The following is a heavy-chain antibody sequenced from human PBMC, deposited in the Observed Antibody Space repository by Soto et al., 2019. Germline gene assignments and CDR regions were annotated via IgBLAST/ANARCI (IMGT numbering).Heavy chain of an antibody. J-gene: IGHJ6*02. CDR3: VRDYYYGMEA. CDR1: GFTFSAYY. Sequence: QEQLVESGGGLVRPGGSLRLSCAASGFTFSAYYMTWMRQAPGKGLEWVSYITSSSDYTNYAGSVKGRFTISRDNAKNSLYLQMNSLSVEDTAVYYSVRDYYYGMEAWGQGTTVTVSS. CDR2: ITSSSDYT. V-gene: IGHV3-11*05.